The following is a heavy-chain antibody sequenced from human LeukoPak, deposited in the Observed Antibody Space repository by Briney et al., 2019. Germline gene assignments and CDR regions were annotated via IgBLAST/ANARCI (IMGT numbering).Heavy chain of an antibody. D-gene: IGHD6-13*01. V-gene: IGHV1-3*01. CDR2: INAGNGNT. Sequence: ASVKVSCKASGYIFTTYAMHWVRQAPGQSLEWMGWINAGNGNTKYLRKFQGRVTITRDTSANIAYMELSSLRSEDTAVYYCATTVSAGTYRYFQHWGQGTLVTVSS. CDR3: ATTVSAGTYRYFQH. CDR1: GYIFTTYA. J-gene: IGHJ1*01.